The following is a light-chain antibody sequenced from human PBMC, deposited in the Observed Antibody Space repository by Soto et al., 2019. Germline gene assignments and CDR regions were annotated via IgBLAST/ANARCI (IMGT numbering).Light chain of an antibody. CDR3: QQYNSYSWT. J-gene: IGKJ1*01. V-gene: IGKV1-5*01. Sequence: DIQMTQSPSTLSASVGDRVTITCRASQSITRWLASYQQKPGKAPILLIYDASTLEGGVPSRFSGSGSGTEFTLTISSLQPDDFATYYCQQYNSYSWTFGQGTKVESK. CDR1: QSITRW. CDR2: DAS.